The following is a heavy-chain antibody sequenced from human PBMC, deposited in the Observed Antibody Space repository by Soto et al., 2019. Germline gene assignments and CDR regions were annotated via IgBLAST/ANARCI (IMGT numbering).Heavy chain of an antibody. CDR3: STQTISYTWGV. Sequence: QVQLQESGPGLVKPSETLSLTCTVSGAPITTTKWWAWVRLPPGKGLEWIGELSRGDERSSNPSLEGRFTMSLDKSNNPFSLKVTSVTAAYTAIYYCSTQTISYTWGVWGRGTSVTVSS. V-gene: IGHV4-4*02. CDR2: LSRGDER. J-gene: IGHJ6*02. D-gene: IGHD3-16*01. CDR1: GAPITTTKW.